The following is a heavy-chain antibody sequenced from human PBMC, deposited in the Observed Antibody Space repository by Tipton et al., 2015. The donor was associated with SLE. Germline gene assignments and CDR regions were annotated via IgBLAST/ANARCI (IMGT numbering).Heavy chain of an antibody. J-gene: IGHJ5*02. D-gene: IGHD6-6*01. CDR3: ARGSFSSSSSWFDP. Sequence: TLSLTCTVSGGSIRSSSYYWGWIRQPPGKGLEWIGSVYYSGSTYYNPSLERRITISVDTSRNHFSLKLNSVTAADTAVYYCARGSFSSSSSWFDPWGQGTLVTVSS. CDR2: VYYSGST. V-gene: IGHV4-39*02. CDR1: GGSIRSSSYY.